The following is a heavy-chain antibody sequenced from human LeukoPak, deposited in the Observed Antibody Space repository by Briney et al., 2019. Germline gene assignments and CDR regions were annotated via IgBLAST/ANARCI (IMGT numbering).Heavy chain of an antibody. CDR3: ARETTGLARYFDY. D-gene: IGHD4-11*01. CDR2: IYTSGST. J-gene: IGHJ4*02. CDR1: GNSISSYY. Sequence: PSETLSLICTVSGNSISSYYWRWIRQPAGKGLEWIGRIYTSGSTNYNPSLKSRVTMSVDTSKNQFSLNLSSVTAADTAFYYCARETTGLARYFDYWGQGTLVTVSS. V-gene: IGHV4-4*07.